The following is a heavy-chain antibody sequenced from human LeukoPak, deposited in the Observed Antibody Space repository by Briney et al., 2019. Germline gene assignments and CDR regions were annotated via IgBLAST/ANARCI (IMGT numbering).Heavy chain of an antibody. CDR1: GFTFSNYA. CDR3: AKAPSFMPYDSSGYFDY. D-gene: IGHD3-22*01. V-gene: IGHV3-23*01. Sequence: PGGSLRLSCAASGFTFSNYAMSWVRQAPGKGLEWVSGISGSGGSTYYADSVKGRSAISRDISKNTVYLQMNSLRAEDTAVYYCAKAPSFMPYDSSGYFDYWGQGTLVTVSS. CDR2: ISGSGGST. J-gene: IGHJ4*02.